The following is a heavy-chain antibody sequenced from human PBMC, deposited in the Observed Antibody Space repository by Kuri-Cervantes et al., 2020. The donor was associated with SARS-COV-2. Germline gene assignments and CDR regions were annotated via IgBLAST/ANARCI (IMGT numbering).Heavy chain of an antibody. J-gene: IGHJ4*02. V-gene: IGHV1-69*06. D-gene: IGHD2-2*01. CDR3: ARPYCATTTCYDGTFDS. CDR2: IITLFGTT. Sequence: SVKVSCKASGGTFSSYAVTWVRQVPGQGFEWMGRIITLFGTTIYAQKFRDRVTFTADKSTNTAYMELSSLRTEDTAIYYCARPYCATTTCYDGTFDSWGQGTLVTVSS. CDR1: GGTFSSYA.